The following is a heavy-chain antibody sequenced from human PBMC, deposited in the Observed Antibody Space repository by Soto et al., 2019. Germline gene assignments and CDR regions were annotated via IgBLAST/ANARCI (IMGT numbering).Heavy chain of an antibody. J-gene: IGHJ6*02. CDR1: GFTVITSR. CDR2: IYSGGNT. CDR3: AILDYFDCSGYSYYLIDF. V-gene: IGHV3-66*01. Sequence: PGRSLRLSCAASGFTVITSRMSWFRQAPGKGLEWVSVIYSGGNTYYAESVKGRFTISRDNAKNSLYLQMNSLRAEDTAVYYCAILDYFDCSGYSYYLIDFCGLLTSVTVS. D-gene: IGHD3-22*01.